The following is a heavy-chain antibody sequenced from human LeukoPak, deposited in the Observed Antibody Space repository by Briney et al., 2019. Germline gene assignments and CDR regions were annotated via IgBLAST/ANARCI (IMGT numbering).Heavy chain of an antibody. V-gene: IGHV4-4*07. CDR2: IYTSGST. Sequence: SETLSLTCTVSGGSISSYYWSWIRQPAGKGLEWIGRIYTSGSTNYNPSLKSRVTMSVDTSKNQFSLKLSSVTAADTAVYYCARDSYDILTGRNYYYMDVWGKGTTVTVSS. D-gene: IGHD3-9*01. CDR1: GGSISSYY. CDR3: ARDSYDILTGRNYYYMDV. J-gene: IGHJ6*03.